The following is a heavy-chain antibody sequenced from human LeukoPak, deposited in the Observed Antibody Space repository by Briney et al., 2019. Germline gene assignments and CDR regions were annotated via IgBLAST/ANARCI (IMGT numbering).Heavy chain of an antibody. J-gene: IGHJ4*02. Sequence: SETLSLTCTVSGGSISSYYWSWIRQPPGKGLEWIGNIYYSGSTNYNPSLKSRVTISVDTSKNQFSLKLSSVTAADTAVYYCAREAGGYSGYDYYFDYWGQGTLVTFSS. V-gene: IGHV4-59*13. CDR1: GGSISSYY. D-gene: IGHD5-12*01. CDR2: IYYSGST. CDR3: AREAGGYSGYDYYFDY.